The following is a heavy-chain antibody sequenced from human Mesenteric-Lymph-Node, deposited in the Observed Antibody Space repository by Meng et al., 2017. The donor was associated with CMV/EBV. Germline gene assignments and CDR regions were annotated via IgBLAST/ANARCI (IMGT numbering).Heavy chain of an antibody. V-gene: IGHV1-2*02. Sequence: ASVKVSCKASGYTFTSYGISWVRQAPGQGLEWMGWINPDNGATNYAQNFQGRVTMTRDTSISTAYMELIRLRSDDTAVYYCARDYSSRPAGGFDYWGQGTLVTVSS. CDR3: ARDYSSRPAGGFDY. D-gene: IGHD6-13*01. J-gene: IGHJ4*02. CDR2: INPDNGAT. CDR1: GYTFTSYG.